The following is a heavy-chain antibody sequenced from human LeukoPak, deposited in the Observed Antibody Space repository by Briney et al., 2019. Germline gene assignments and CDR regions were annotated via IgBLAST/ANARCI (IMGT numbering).Heavy chain of an antibody. CDR1: GFTFSRYG. CDR3: ARAPVTSCRGAYCYPFDY. V-gene: IGHV3-23*01. Sequence: PGGSLRLSCAASGFTFSRYGMSWVRQAPGKGLEWVSAISDSGGRTNYADSAKGRFTISRDSSKNTLYLQMNSLRVEDAAVYYCARAPVTSCRGAYCYPFDYWGQETLVTVSS. D-gene: IGHD2-21*01. J-gene: IGHJ4*02. CDR2: ISDSGGRT.